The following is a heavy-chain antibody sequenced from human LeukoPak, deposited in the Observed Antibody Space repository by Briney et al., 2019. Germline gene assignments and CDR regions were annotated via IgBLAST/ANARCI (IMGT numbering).Heavy chain of an antibody. Sequence: PGGSLRLSCAASGFTFDDYAMHWVRQAPEKGLEWVSLISGDGGSTYYADSVKGRFTISRDNSKNSLYLQMNSLRTEDTALYYCAKDKTGGSYQYYFDYWGQGTLVTVSA. CDR2: ISGDGGST. J-gene: IGHJ4*02. V-gene: IGHV3-43*02. CDR3: AKDKTGGSYQYYFDY. D-gene: IGHD1-26*01. CDR1: GFTFDDYA.